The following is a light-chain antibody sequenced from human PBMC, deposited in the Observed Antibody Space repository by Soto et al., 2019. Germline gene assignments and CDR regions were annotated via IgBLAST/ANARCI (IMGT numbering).Light chain of an antibody. Sequence: QSALTQPASVSGSPGQSITISCTGTSSDVGGYNYVSWYQQHPGKAPKLMIYDVSNRPSGVSNRFSGSKSGNTASLTISGLQAEAEGDYYCSSYTSSSTLNVFGTGTKLTVL. V-gene: IGLV2-14*03. J-gene: IGLJ1*01. CDR2: DVS. CDR1: SSDVGGYNY. CDR3: SSYTSSSTLNV.